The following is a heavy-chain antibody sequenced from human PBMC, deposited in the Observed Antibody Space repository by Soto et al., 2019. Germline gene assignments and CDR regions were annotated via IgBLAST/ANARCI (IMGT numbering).Heavy chain of an antibody. D-gene: IGHD3-10*01. CDR1: GGTFSSYA. V-gene: IGHV1-69*13. CDR2: IIPIFGTA. J-gene: IGHJ6*02. CDR3: ARFLDYYYYYGMDV. Sequence: SVKLSCKASGGTFSSYAISWVRQAPGQGLEWMGGIIPIFGTANYAQKFQGRVTITADESTSTAYMELSSLRSEDTAVYYCARFLDYYYYYGMDVWGQGTTVTVSS.